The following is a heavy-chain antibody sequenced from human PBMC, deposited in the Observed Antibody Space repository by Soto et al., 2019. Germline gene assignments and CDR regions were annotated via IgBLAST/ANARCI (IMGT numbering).Heavy chain of an antibody. CDR3: ARGGGAVPYNWFDP. CDR2: INHSGST. D-gene: IGHD3-16*01. J-gene: IGHJ5*02. V-gene: IGHV4-34*01. CDR1: GGSFSGYY. Sequence: PSETLSLTCAVYGGSFSGYYWSWIRQPPGKGLEWIGEINHSGSTNYNPSLKSRVTISVDTSKNQFSLKLSSVTAADTAVYYCARGGGAVPYNWFDPWGQGTLVTVSS.